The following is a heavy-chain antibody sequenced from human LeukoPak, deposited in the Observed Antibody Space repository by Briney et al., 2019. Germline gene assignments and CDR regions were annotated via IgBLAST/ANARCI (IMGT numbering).Heavy chain of an antibody. CDR2: MSYNGGRV. J-gene: IGHJ4*02. Sequence: GGSLRLSCVASEFTFSSYAVSWVRQAPGKGLEWVSFMSYNGGRVHYADSVKGRFTISRDKSRNTVYLQMNSLRAEDTAVYYCAKEHYVFGGKSLWGQGTLVTVSS. D-gene: IGHD3-10*02. V-gene: IGHV3-23*01. CDR3: AKEHYVFGGKSL. CDR1: EFTFSSYA.